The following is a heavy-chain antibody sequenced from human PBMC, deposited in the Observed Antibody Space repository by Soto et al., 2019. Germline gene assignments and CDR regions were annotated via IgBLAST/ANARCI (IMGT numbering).Heavy chain of an antibody. V-gene: IGHV3-21*01. J-gene: IGHJ5*02. CDR1: GFTFSSYS. D-gene: IGHD3-10*01. CDR3: ARDTYFYGSGSYGP. CDR2: ISSSSSYI. Sequence: EVQLVESGGGLVKPGGSLRLSCAASGFTFSSYSMNWVRQAPGQGLEWVSSISSSSSYIYYADSVKGRFTISRDNAKNSLYLQMNSLRAEDTAVYYCARDTYFYGSGSYGPWGQGTLVTVSS.